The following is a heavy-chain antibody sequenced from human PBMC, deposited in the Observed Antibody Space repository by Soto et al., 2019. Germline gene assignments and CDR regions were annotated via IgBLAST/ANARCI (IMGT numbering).Heavy chain of an antibody. J-gene: IGHJ6*02. CDR1: GFTFSSYG. V-gene: IGHV3-33*01. CDR3: ARVRHIVVVTAIPYGMDV. CDR2: IWYDGSNK. D-gene: IGHD2-21*02. Sequence: RLSCAASGFTFSSYGMHWVRQAPGKGLEWVAVIWYDGSNKYYADSVKGRFTISRDNSKNTLYLQMNSLRAEDTAVYYCARVRHIVVVTAIPYGMDVWGQGTTVTVSS.